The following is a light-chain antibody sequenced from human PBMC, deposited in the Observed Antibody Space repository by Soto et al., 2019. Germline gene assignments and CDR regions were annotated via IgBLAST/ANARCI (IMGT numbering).Light chain of an antibody. CDR3: QQYNKWPLYT. V-gene: IGKV3-15*01. CDR2: GAS. CDR1: QSVSSN. Sequence: EIVMTQSPATLSVSPGERATLSCRASQSVSSNLAWYQQKPGQAPGLLTYGASTRATGIPARFSGSGSGTEFTLTISSLQSEDFAVYYCQQYNKWPLYTFGQGTKLEIK. J-gene: IGKJ2*01.